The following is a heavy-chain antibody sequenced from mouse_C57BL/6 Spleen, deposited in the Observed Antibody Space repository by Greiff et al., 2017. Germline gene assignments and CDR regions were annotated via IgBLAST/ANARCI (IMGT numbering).Heavy chain of an antibody. CDR2: IHPNSGST. D-gene: IGHD2-2*01. V-gene: IGHV1-64*01. CDR1: GYTFTSYW. CDR3: ARSGVTTDYYIDY. Sequence: VQLQQSGAELVKPGASVKLSCKASGYTFTSYWMHWVKQRPGQGLEWIGMIHPNSGSTNYNEKFKSKATLTVDKSSSTAYMQLSSLTSEDSAVYYCARSGVTTDYYIDYWGQGTTLTVSS. J-gene: IGHJ2*01.